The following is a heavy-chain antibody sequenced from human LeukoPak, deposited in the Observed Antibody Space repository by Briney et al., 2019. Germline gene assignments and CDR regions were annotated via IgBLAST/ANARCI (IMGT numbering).Heavy chain of an antibody. CDR3: ARDSDYYGSGRTFDY. CDR1: GGSISSSSYY. CDR2: IYYSGST. D-gene: IGHD3-10*01. J-gene: IGHJ4*02. V-gene: IGHV4-39*07. Sequence: PSETLSLTCTVSGGSISSSSYYWSWIRQPPGKGLEWIGSIYYSGSTYYNPSLKSRVTISVDTSKNQFSLKLSSVTAADTAVYYCARDSDYYGSGRTFDYWGQGTLVTVSS.